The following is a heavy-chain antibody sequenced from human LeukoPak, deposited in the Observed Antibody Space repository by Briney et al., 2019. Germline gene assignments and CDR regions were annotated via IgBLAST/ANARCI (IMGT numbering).Heavy chain of an antibody. CDR3: ARVVTGYSSSWLIFDY. J-gene: IGHJ4*02. CDR2: ISSSSSTI. V-gene: IGHV3-48*04. CDR1: GFTFSDYW. D-gene: IGHD6-13*01. Sequence: GGSLRLSCAASGFTFSDYWMNWVRQAPGKGLEWVSYISSSSSTIYYADSVKGRFTISRDNAKNSLYLQMNSLRAEDTAVYYCARVVTGYSSSWLIFDYWGQGTLVTVSS.